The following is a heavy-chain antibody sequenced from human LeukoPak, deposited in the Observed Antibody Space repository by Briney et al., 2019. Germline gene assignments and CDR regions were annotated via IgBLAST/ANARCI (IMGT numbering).Heavy chain of an antibody. Sequence: PSETLSLTCTVSGYSISSGYYWAWIRQPPGKGLEWIGSIYYSGNTYYNPSLKSRVTISLDTSKNQFSLKLSSVTAADTAVYYCAREIVSLTGQFKNYFDYWGQGTLVTVSS. V-gene: IGHV4-38-2*02. CDR2: IYYSGNT. J-gene: IGHJ4*02. CDR1: GYSISSGYY. D-gene: IGHD3-9*01. CDR3: AREIVSLTGQFKNYFDY.